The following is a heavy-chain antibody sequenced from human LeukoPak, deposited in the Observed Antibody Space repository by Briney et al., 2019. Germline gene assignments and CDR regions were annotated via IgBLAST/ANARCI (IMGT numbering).Heavy chain of an antibody. Sequence: GGSLRLSCAASGFTFRSYSMNWVRQAPGKGLEWVAFIRYDGSNKYYADSVKGRFTISRDNSKNTLYLQMNSLRAEDTAVYYCAKAPIHDILTGSNLDYWGQGTLVTVSS. CDR3: AKAPIHDILTGSNLDY. J-gene: IGHJ4*02. V-gene: IGHV3-30*02. D-gene: IGHD3-9*01. CDR2: IRYDGSNK. CDR1: GFTFRSYS.